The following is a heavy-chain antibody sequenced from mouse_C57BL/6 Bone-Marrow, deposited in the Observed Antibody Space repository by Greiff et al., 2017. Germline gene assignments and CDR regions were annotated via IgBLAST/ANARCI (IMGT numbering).Heavy chain of an antibody. J-gene: IGHJ2*01. D-gene: IGHD1-1*01. V-gene: IGHV1-81*01. CDR1: GYTFTSYG. Sequence: VQVVESGAELARPGASVKLSCKASGYTFTSYGISWVKQRTGQGLEWIGEIYPRSGNTYYNEKFKGKATLTADKSSSTAYMELRSLTSEDSAVYFCAKGHYYGNYWGQGTTLTVSS. CDR3: AKGHYYGNY. CDR2: IYPRSGNT.